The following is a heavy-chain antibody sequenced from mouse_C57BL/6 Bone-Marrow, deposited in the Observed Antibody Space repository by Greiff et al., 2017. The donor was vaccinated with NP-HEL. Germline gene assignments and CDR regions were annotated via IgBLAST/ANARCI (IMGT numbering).Heavy chain of an antibody. CDR3: TSTLLQFPYYFDY. D-gene: IGHD2-12*01. CDR2: IDPENGDT. Sequence: DVKLVESGAELVRPGASVKLSCTASGFNIKDDYMHWVKQRPEQGLEWIGWIDPENGDTEYASKFQGKATITADTSSNTAYLQLSSLTSEDTAVYYCTSTLLQFPYYFDYWGQGTTLTVSS. J-gene: IGHJ2*01. V-gene: IGHV14-4*01. CDR1: GFNIKDDY.